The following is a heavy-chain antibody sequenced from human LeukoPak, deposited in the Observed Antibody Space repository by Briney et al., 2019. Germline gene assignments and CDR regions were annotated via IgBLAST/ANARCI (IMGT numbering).Heavy chain of an antibody. V-gene: IGHV4-4*09. CDR1: AASISNYY. CDR2: ISTSGST. J-gene: IGHJ4*02. CDR3: ASPRSGYRYTFDY. D-gene: IGHD3-22*01. Sequence: SETLTLTCAVSAASISNYYWSWVRQAPGKGLEWIGYISTSGSTNYNPSLKSRVSISLDTSKNRFSLNLNFVTAADTAVYYCASPRSGYRYTFDYWGQGALVTVSS.